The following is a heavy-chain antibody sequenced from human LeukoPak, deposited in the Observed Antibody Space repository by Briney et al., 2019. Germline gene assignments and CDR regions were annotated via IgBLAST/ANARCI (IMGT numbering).Heavy chain of an antibody. Sequence: PGGSLRLSCAASGFTFSLYAMHWVRQAPGKGLEWVAVMWYDGSKKYYADSVKGRVNISRDNSKNTLYLQLNSMRAEDTAVYYCVKGSYCTNGVSPLSEYYFDYWGQGTLVTVSS. D-gene: IGHD2-8*01. CDR1: GFTFSLYA. CDR3: VKGSYCTNGVSPLSEYYFDY. V-gene: IGHV3-33*06. CDR2: MWYDGSKK. J-gene: IGHJ4*02.